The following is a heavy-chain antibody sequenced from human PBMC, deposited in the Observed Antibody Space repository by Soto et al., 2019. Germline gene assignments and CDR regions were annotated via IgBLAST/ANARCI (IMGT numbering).Heavy chain of an antibody. D-gene: IGHD2-15*01. CDR1: GFTFGNYA. CDR2: ITGIDGRT. J-gene: IGHJ5*02. Sequence: PGGSLRLSCVGSGFTFGNYAMSWARQAPGKGLEWVSSITGIDGRTYYADSVKGRFTISRDNPKNTLYLQMNNLRAEDTAMFYCAKDRGPYCSGGICYPPSWFDPWGQGTQVTVSS. CDR3: AKDRGPYCSGGICYPPSWFDP. V-gene: IGHV3-23*01.